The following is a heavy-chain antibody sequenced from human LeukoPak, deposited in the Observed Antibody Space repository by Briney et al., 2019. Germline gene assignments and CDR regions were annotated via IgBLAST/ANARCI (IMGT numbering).Heavy chain of an antibody. CDR3: AKSSSTSLIQNAFYI. CDR1: GFIFSSYG. CDR2: IWYGGSNK. Sequence: GGSLRLSCAASGFIFSSYGMHWVRQAPGKGLEWVAVIWYGGSNKYYADSVKGRFTISRDNSKNTLYLQMNSLRAEDTAVYYCAKSSSTSLIQNAFYIWCQGTMVTVSS. D-gene: IGHD2-2*01. V-gene: IGHV3-30*02. J-gene: IGHJ3*02.